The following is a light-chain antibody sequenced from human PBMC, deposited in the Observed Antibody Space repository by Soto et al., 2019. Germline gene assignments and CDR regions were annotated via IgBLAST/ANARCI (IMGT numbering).Light chain of an antibody. V-gene: IGKV1-39*01. J-gene: IGKJ5*01. CDR1: QSISSH. CDR3: QQSYSHSIT. CDR2: AAS. Sequence: DIQMTQSPSSLSASIGDRITITCRASQSISSHLYWFQQKPGQAPKLLIYAASSLQSGVPSRFSGSGSGTDFTLTISSLQPEDFATYYYQQSYSHSITFGQGTRLEIK.